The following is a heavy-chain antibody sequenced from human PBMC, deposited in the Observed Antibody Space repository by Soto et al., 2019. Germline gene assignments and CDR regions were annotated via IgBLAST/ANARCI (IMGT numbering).Heavy chain of an antibody. Sequence: QLQLQESGSGLVKPSQTLSLTCAVSGGSISSGGYSWSGIRQPPGKGLEWIGYIYHSGSTYYNPSLKSRVTIAVDRSKNQFSLKLSSVTAADTAVYYCARAHEDTATDWFDPWGQGTLVTVSS. V-gene: IGHV4-30-2*01. J-gene: IGHJ5*02. D-gene: IGHD5-18*01. CDR1: GGSISSGGYS. CDR2: IYHSGST. CDR3: ARAHEDTATDWFDP.